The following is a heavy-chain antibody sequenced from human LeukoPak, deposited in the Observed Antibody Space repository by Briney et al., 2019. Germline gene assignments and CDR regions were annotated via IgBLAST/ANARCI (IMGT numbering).Heavy chain of an antibody. CDR1: GGSLSGYY. J-gene: IGHJ4*02. CDR3: ARGEHSSGWDLRYYLDY. Sequence: SETLSLTCAVYGGSLSGYYWSWIRQPPGKGLEWIGEINHSGSTNYNPSLKSRVTISVDTSKNQFSLKLSSVTAADTAVYYCARGEHSSGWDLRYYLDYWGQGTLVTVSS. V-gene: IGHV4-34*01. CDR2: INHSGST. D-gene: IGHD6-19*01.